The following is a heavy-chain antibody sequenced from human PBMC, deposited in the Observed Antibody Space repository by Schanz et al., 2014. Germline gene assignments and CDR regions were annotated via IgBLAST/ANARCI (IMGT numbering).Heavy chain of an antibody. J-gene: IGHJ4*02. Sequence: EVHLVESGGGLVKRGGSLRLSCAASGFTFSSYAMSWVRQAPGKGLEWVSALSGSGGSTYYADSVRGRFTISRDRFQNTLYLRMSSLRAEDTAVYYCARPRFDYGEVDYWGQGTLVTVSS. V-gene: IGHV3-23*04. CDR1: GFTFSSYA. CDR2: LSGSGGST. D-gene: IGHD4-17*01. CDR3: ARPRFDYGEVDY.